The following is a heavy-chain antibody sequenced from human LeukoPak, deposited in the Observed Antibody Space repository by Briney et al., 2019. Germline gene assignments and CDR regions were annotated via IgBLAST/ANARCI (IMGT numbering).Heavy chain of an antibody. Sequence: GGSLRLSCAASGFTFSSYSMNWVRQAPGKGLEWVSSISSSSSYIYYADSVKGRFTISRDNAKNSLYLQMNSLRAEDTAVYYCARDRRAYYGSGSYRYYYGMDVWGQGTTVTVSS. CDR1: GFTFSSYS. CDR2: ISSSSSYI. D-gene: IGHD3-10*01. V-gene: IGHV3-21*01. J-gene: IGHJ6*02. CDR3: ARDRRAYYGSGSYRYYYGMDV.